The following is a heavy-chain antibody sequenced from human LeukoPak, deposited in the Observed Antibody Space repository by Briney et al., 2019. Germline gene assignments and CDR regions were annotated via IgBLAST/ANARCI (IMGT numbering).Heavy chain of an antibody. V-gene: IGHV1-18*01. J-gene: IGHJ4*02. D-gene: IGHD6-6*01. CDR3: ARGGPFPSGSSSREYYLDY. Sequence: ASVKLSCKASGYAFINYGISWVRQAPGQGLEWMGWRSIYNGNTDYKLQGRVTMTTDTSTSTAYMEVRSLRSDDTAVYYCARGGPFPSGSSSREYYLDYWGQGTLVTVSS. CDR1: GYAFINYG. CDR2: RSIYNGNT.